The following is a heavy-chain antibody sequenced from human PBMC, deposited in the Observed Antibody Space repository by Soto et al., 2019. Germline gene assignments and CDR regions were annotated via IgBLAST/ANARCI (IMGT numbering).Heavy chain of an antibody. V-gene: IGHV4-34*01. Sequence: PSETLSLTCAVYGGSFSGYYWSWIRQPPGKGLEWIGEINHSGSTNYNPSLKSRVTISVDTSKNQFSLKLSSVTAADTAVYYCARGRRNSRGSYSSGWYYYYYGMDVWGQGTTVTVSS. CDR3: ARGRRNSRGSYSSGWYYYYYGMDV. CDR2: INHSGST. J-gene: IGHJ6*02. D-gene: IGHD6-19*01. CDR1: GGSFSGYY.